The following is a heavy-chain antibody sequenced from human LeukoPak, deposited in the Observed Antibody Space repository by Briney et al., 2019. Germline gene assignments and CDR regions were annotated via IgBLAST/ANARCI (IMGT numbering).Heavy chain of an antibody. J-gene: IGHJ4*02. Sequence: SVKVSFKASGFTFTSSTMQWVRQARGQRLEWIGWIVVGSGNTNYAQKFQERVTITRDMSTSTAYMELSSLRSEDTAVYYCAAEIEVAGFDYWGQGTLVTVSS. D-gene: IGHD6-19*01. V-gene: IGHV1-58*02. CDR1: GFTFTSST. CDR2: IVVGSGNT. CDR3: AAEIEVAGFDY.